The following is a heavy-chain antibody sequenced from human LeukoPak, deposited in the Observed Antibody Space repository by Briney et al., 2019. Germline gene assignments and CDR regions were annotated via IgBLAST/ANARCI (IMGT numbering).Heavy chain of an antibody. J-gene: IGHJ4*02. CDR3: ARSSPPMTTVTTCDY. CDR1: GYTFTSYY. D-gene: IGHD4-17*01. V-gene: IGHV1-46*01. CDR2: INPSGGST. Sequence: RASVKVSCKASGYTFTSYYMHWVRQAPGQGLEWMGIINPSGGSTSYAQKFQGRVTMTRDTSTSTVYMELSSLRSEDTAVYYCARSSPPMTTVTTCDYWGQGTLVTVSS.